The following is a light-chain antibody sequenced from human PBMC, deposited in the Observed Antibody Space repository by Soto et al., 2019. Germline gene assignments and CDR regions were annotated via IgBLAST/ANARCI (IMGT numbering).Light chain of an antibody. CDR2: DAY. CDR1: QSVSSN. V-gene: IGKV3-11*01. J-gene: IGKJ5*01. Sequence: EIVMTQSPATLSVSPGERATLSCRASQSVSSNSLAWYQQKPGQAPRLLIYDAYNRATGIPARFSGSGSGTDFTLTISSLEPEDFAVYYCQQRSNWPPKITFGQGTRLEIK. CDR3: QQRSNWPPKIT.